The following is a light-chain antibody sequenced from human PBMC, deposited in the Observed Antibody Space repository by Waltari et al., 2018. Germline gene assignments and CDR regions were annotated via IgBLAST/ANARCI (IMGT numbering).Light chain of an antibody. V-gene: IGLV2-23*02. CDR1: IGAVGGYNL. CDR2: EVT. J-gene: IGLJ2*01. Sequence: QSALTQPASVSGSPGPSITIPCTGSIGAVGGYNLFPWYQQFPGRAPKLLLYEVTRRPSGVSDRFSGSKSGNTASLTISGLQAEDEAHYYCCASSGSVTSVLFGGGTMVTVL. CDR3: CASSGSVTSVL.